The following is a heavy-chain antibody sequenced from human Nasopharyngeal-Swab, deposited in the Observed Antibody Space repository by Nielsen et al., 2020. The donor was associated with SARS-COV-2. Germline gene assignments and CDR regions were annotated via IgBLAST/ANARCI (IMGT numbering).Heavy chain of an antibody. CDR3: ARVIGTTWYTH. CDR2: ITHSPPDT. Sequence: GESLKISCTASGFIFSVYTVSWVRQAPGKGPEWVSSITHSPPDTYYADSVRGRFTISRDNGENSVYLQMDSLRVEDSAVYYCARVIGTTWYTHWGQGTLVTVSS. V-gene: IGHV3-21*01. D-gene: IGHD6-13*01. J-gene: IGHJ4*02. CDR1: GFIFSVYT.